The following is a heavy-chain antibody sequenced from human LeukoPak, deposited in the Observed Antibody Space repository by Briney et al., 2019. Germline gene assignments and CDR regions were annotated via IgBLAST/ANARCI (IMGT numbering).Heavy chain of an antibody. J-gene: IGHJ4*02. CDR3: ARDRYYYDSSGYSHRLDY. CDR2: IYYSGST. D-gene: IGHD3-22*01. Sequence: SETLSLTCTVSGGSISSYYWSWIRQPPGKGLEWIGYIYYSGSTNYNPSLKSRVTMSVDTSKNQFSLKLSSVTAADTAVYYCARDRYYYDSSGYSHRLDYWGQETLVNVSS. CDR1: GGSISSYY. V-gene: IGHV4-59*12.